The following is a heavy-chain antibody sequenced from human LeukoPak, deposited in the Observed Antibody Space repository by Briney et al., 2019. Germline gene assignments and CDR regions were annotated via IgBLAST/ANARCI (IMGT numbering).Heavy chain of an antibody. V-gene: IGHV4-39*07. D-gene: IGHD3-10*01. CDR1: GGSISSSSYY. Sequence: SETLSLTCTVSGGSISSSSYYWGWIRQPPGKGLEWIGSIYYSGSTYYNPSLKSRITMLVDTSKNQFSLKLTSVTAADTAVYYCARDRWFGEGLGFDPWGQGTLVTVSS. CDR3: ARDRWFGEGLGFDP. CDR2: IYYSGST. J-gene: IGHJ5*02.